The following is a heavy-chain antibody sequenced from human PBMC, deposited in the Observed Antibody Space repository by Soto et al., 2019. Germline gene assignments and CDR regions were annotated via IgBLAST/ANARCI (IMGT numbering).Heavy chain of an antibody. V-gene: IGHV3-23*01. Sequence: GGSLRLSCEASGFTFSSYAMSWVRQAPGKGLEWVSAISGSGGSTYYADSVKGRFTISRDNSKNTLYLQMNSLRAEDTAVYYCAKDGAGTRDFDYWGQGTLVTVSS. CDR3: AKDGAGTRDFDY. J-gene: IGHJ4*02. CDR2: ISGSGGST. CDR1: GFTFSSYA. D-gene: IGHD6-19*01.